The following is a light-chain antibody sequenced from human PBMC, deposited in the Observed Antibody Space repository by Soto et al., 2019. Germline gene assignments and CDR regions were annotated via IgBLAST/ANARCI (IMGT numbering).Light chain of an antibody. Sequence: QSALTQPASVSGSPGQSITISCTGTSSDVGGYKYVSWYQQHPGKAPKLMMFEVSNRPSGVSNRFSGSKSGNTASLTISGLQAEDEAEYYCSSYTNINTRACVFGTGTKVTVL. J-gene: IGLJ1*01. CDR2: EVS. CDR3: SSYTNINTRACV. V-gene: IGLV2-14*01. CDR1: SSDVGGYKY.